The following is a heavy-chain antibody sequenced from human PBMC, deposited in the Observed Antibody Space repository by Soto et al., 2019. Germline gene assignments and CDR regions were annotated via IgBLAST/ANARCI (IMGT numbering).Heavy chain of an antibody. V-gene: IGHV3-33*01. CDR2: IWYDGRNK. CDR3: ARGYCSGGSCRPAGYYFDY. Sequence: ESGGGVVQPGRSLRLSCAASGFTFSSYGMHWVRQAPGKGLEWVAVIWYDGRNKYYADSVKGRFTISRDNSKNTLYLQMTSLRAEDTAVYYCARGYCSGGSCRPAGYYFDYWGQGTLVTVSS. CDR1: GFTFSSYG. D-gene: IGHD2-15*01. J-gene: IGHJ4*02.